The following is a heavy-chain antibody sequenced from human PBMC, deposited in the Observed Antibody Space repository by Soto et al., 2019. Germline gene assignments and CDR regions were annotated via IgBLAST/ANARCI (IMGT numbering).Heavy chain of an antibody. V-gene: IGHV1-2*02. Sequence: GASVKVSCKASGYTFTGYYMHWVRQAPGQGLEWMGWISPNSGDTHYAEKFQGRVSMTRDTSISTAYMDLFSLTSDDTAVYYCANCVESGYPPRGAEYWGQGPLVTVSS. D-gene: IGHD3-3*01. CDR3: ANCVESGYPPRGAEY. J-gene: IGHJ4*02. CDR1: GYTFTGYY. CDR2: ISPNSGDT.